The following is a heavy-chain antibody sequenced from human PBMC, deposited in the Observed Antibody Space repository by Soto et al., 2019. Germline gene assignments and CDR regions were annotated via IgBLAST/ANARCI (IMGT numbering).Heavy chain of an antibody. J-gene: IGHJ4*02. CDR2: IMTDGGIK. V-gene: IGHV3-7*05. Sequence: EVQLVESGGNLVQPGGSLRLSCAASGFPFIDYWMSWVRQAPGKGLEWVGDIMTDGGIKAHGDSVKGRFAISRDNAKNSVYLQMNRQRVEDTGTYFCVRNRDFPRFDLWGQGTLVTVSS. CDR1: GFPFIDYW. CDR3: VRNRDFPRFDL.